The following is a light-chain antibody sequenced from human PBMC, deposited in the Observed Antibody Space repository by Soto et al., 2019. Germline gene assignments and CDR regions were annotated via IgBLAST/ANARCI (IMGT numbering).Light chain of an antibody. Sequence: DIQMTQSPSSVSASEGDRVTIAFRASQDINNWLAWYQQKPGKAPKLLIYDASNLESGVPSRFSGSGSGTEFSLTISSLQADDFATYYCQQYNYYWTFGQGTKVDIK. CDR3: QQYNYYWT. V-gene: IGKV1-5*01. CDR2: DAS. CDR1: QDINNW. J-gene: IGKJ1*01.